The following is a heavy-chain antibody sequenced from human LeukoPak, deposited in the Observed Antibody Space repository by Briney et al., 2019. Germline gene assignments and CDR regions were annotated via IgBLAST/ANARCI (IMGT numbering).Heavy chain of an antibody. CDR2: IYYSGST. CDR3: ASSSYGSGYFDL. Sequence: PSETLSLTCTVSGGSISSYYWSWIRQPPGKGLEWIGYIYYSGSTNYNPSLKSRVTISVDTSKNQFSPKLSSVTAADTAVYYCASSSYGSGYFDLWGRGTLVTVSS. D-gene: IGHD3-10*01. CDR1: GGSISSYY. J-gene: IGHJ2*01. V-gene: IGHV4-59*08.